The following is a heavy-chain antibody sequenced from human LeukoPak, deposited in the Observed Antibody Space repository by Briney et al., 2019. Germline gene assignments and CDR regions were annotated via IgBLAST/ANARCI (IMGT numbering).Heavy chain of an antibody. D-gene: IGHD5-18*01. V-gene: IGHV4-59*01. CDR1: GGSISSYY. CDR3: ARDSRSRKSYGLDS. J-gene: IGHJ4*02. CDR2: IYYSGSI. Sequence: SETLSLTCTVSGGSISSYYWTWIRQPPGKGLEWIGYIYYSGSINFNPSLKSRVTMSVDTSKNQFSLKLTSVTAADTAMYFCARDSRSRKSYGLDSWGLGTLVTVSS.